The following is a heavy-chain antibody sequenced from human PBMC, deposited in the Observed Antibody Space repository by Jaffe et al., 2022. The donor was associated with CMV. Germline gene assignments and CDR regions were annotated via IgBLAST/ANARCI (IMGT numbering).Heavy chain of an antibody. Sequence: QVQLQESGPGLVKPSETLSLTCTVSGGSISSYYWSWIRQPPGKGLEWIGYIYYSGSTNYNPSLKSRVTISVDTSKNQFSLKLSSVTAADTAVYYCARRQWEPSRSWFDPWGQGTLVTVSS. V-gene: IGHV4-59*08. D-gene: IGHD1-26*01. J-gene: IGHJ5*02. CDR1: GGSISSYY. CDR3: ARRQWEPSRSWFDP. CDR2: IYYSGST.